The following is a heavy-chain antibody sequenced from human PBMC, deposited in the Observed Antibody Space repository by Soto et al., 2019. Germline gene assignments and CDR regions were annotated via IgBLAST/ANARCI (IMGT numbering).Heavy chain of an antibody. Sequence: GGSLRLSCAASGFTFSSYAMSWVRQAPGKGLEWVSAISGSGGSTYYADSVKGRFTISRDNSKNTLYLQMNSLRAEDTAVYYCAKDFTIFGVVSTYPGSPFDPWGQGTLVTVSS. J-gene: IGHJ5*02. CDR3: AKDFTIFGVVSTYPGSPFDP. V-gene: IGHV3-23*01. D-gene: IGHD3-3*01. CDR1: GFTFSSYA. CDR2: ISGSGGST.